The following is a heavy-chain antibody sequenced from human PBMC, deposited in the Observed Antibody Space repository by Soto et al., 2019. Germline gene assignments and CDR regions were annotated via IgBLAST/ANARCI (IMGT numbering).Heavy chain of an antibody. CDR3: ARDLWYSSSPLFP. V-gene: IGHV1-3*01. CDR1: GYTFTSYA. D-gene: IGHD6-13*01. Sequence: ASVKVSCKASGYTFTSYAMHWVRQAPGQRLEWMGWTNAGNGNTKYSQKFQGRVTITRDTSASTAYMELSSLRSEDTAVYYCARDLWYSSSPLFPWGQGTLVTVSS. J-gene: IGHJ5*02. CDR2: TNAGNGNT.